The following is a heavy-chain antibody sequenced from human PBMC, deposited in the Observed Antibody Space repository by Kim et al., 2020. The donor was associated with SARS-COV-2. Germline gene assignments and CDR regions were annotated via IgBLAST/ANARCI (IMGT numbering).Heavy chain of an antibody. CDR1: GYTFTSYA. CDR3: ARSNYYGSGSDDYYYYGMDV. CDR2: ISAYSGYT. Sequence: ASVKVSCKASGYTFTSYAISWVRQAPGQGLEWMGWISAYSGYTNYAQKLQGRVSMTTDTSTNTAYMELRSLRSDDTAVYYCARSNYYGSGSDDYYYYGMDVWGQGTTVTVSS. V-gene: IGHV1-18*01. J-gene: IGHJ6*02. D-gene: IGHD3-10*01.